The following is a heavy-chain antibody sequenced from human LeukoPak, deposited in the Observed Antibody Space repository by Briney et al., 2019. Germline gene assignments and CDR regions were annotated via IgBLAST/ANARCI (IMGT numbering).Heavy chain of an antibody. D-gene: IGHD1-14*01. CDR3: ARDRGTSTDDGFDY. CDR2: INHSGST. V-gene: IGHV4-34*01. J-gene: IGHJ4*02. CDR1: GGSFSGYY. Sequence: SETLSLTCAVYGGSFSGYYWSWIRQPPGKGLEWMGEINHSGSTNYNPSLERRVNISVDASKNQFSLKVSSVTAADTAVYYSARDRGTSTDDGFDYWGQGTLVTVSS.